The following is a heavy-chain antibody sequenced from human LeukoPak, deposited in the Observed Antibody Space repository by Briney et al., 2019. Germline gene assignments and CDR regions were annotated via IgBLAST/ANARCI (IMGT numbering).Heavy chain of an antibody. D-gene: IGHD3-22*01. CDR3: ARHGWGYYDSSGRRPLH. CDR1: GFTFSSYA. Sequence: GGSLRLSCAASGFTFSSYAMSWVRQAPGKGLEWVSAISGSGGSTYYADSVKGRFTISRDNAKNSLYLQMNSLRAEDTAVYYCARHGWGYYDSSGRRPLHWGQGTLVTVSS. CDR2: ISGSGGST. J-gene: IGHJ4*02. V-gene: IGHV3-23*01.